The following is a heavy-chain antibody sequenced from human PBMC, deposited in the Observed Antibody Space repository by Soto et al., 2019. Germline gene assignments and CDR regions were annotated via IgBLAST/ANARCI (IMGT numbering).Heavy chain of an antibody. V-gene: IGHV3-30-3*01. CDR3: ARDRYRPDYGDSTEFDY. Sequence: GGSLRLSCAASGFTFSSYAMHWVRQAPGKGLEWVAVISYDGSNKYYADSVKGRFTISRDNSKNTLYLQMNSLRAEDTAVYYCARDRYRPDYGDSTEFDYWGQGTLVTVSS. D-gene: IGHD4-17*01. J-gene: IGHJ4*02. CDR1: GFTFSSYA. CDR2: ISYDGSNK.